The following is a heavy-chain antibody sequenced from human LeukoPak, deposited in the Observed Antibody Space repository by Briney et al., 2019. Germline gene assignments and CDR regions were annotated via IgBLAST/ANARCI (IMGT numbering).Heavy chain of an antibody. CDR3: AKDGVSGEDV. Sequence: SVKVSCKASGGSFRNYAISWVRQAPGQGLEWMGRVIPIQDQAYYPLKFQGRVTITADISTTTSYMELNSLRSEDTAVYHCAKDGVSGEDVWGQGTTVTVSS. CDR2: VIPIQDQA. J-gene: IGHJ6*02. V-gene: IGHV1-69*04. D-gene: IGHD4-17*01. CDR1: GGSFRNYA.